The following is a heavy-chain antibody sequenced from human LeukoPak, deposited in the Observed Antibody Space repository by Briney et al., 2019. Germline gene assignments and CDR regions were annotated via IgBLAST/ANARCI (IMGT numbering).Heavy chain of an antibody. CDR1: GFTFSSYA. J-gene: IGHJ4*02. D-gene: IGHD3-22*01. V-gene: IGHV3-23*01. Sequence: GGSLRRSCAASGFTFSSYAMSWVRQAPGKGLEWVSAISGSGGSTYYADSVKGRFTISRDNSKNTLYLQMNSLRAEDTAVYYCAKDPSIQTYYYDSSGYSPFDYWGQGTLVTVSS. CDR2: ISGSGGST. CDR3: AKDPSIQTYYYDSSGYSPFDY.